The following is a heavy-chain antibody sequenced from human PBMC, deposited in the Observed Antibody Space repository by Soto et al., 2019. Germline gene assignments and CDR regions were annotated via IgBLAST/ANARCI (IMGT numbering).Heavy chain of an antibody. Sequence: VASVKVSCKVSGYTLTELSMHWVRQAPGKGLEWMGGFDPEDGETIYAQKFQGRVTMTEDTSTDTAYMELSSLRSEDTAVYYCATLRTTVTTWGIAGYYGMDVWGQGTTVTVSS. CDR3: ATLRTTVTTWGIAGYYGMDV. CDR2: FDPEDGET. J-gene: IGHJ6*02. D-gene: IGHD4-17*01. V-gene: IGHV1-24*01. CDR1: GYTLTELS.